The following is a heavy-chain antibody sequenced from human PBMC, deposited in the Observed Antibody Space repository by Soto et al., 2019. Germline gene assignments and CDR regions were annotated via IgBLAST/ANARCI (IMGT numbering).Heavy chain of an antibody. CDR3: TSYTDSSGYYYYYGMDV. Sequence: EVQLVESGGGLVQPGGSLKLSCAASGFTFSGSAMHWVRQASGKGLEWVGRIRSKANSYATAYAASVKGRFTISRDDSKNTAYLQMNSLKTEVTAVYYCTSYTDSSGYYYYYGMDVWGQGTTVTVSS. D-gene: IGHD3-22*01. V-gene: IGHV3-73*01. CDR2: IRSKANSYAT. J-gene: IGHJ6*02. CDR1: GFTFSGSA.